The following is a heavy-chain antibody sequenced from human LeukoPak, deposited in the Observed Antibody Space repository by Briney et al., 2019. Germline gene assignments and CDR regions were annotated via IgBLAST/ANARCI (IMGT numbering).Heavy chain of an antibody. J-gene: IGHJ5*02. CDR3: ARPNGDYYNWFDP. CDR2: INHNSGDT. V-gene: IGHV1-2*02. D-gene: IGHD4-17*01. CDR1: GYTFIGYY. Sequence: ASVKVSCKASGYTFIGYYIHWVRQAPGQGLEWMGWINHNSGDTNYAQKFQDRVTLTRDTSISTAYMELTDLTSDDTAMYYCARPNGDYYNWFDPWGQGTLVTVTS.